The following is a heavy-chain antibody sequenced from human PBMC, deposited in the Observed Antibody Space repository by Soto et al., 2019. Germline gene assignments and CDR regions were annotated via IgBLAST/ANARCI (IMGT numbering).Heavy chain of an antibody. CDR2: INPILGIA. CDR1: GGTFSSYT. Sequence: QVQLVQSGAEVKKPGSSVKVSCKASGGTFSSYTISWVRQAPGQGLEWMGRINPILGIANYAQKFQGRVTITADKSTSTAYMELSSLRSEDTAVYYCARRVGGSYYFDYWGQGTLVTVSS. D-gene: IGHD3-16*01. J-gene: IGHJ4*02. V-gene: IGHV1-69*02. CDR3: ARRVGGSYYFDY.